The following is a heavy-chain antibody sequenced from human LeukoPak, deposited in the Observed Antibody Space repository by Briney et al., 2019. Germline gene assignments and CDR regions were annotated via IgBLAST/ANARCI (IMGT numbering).Heavy chain of an antibody. Sequence: SETLSPTCAVSGGSFSGYYWSWLRQPAGKGLEWIGRISASGSTRYDPSLKSRVTMSVDTSKNQFSLKLTSVTAADTAVYFCARGMAAAYDYNWFDPWGQGTLVTVSS. J-gene: IGHJ5*02. V-gene: IGHV4-4*07. CDR3: ARGMAAAYDYNWFDP. D-gene: IGHD5-12*01. CDR1: GGSFSGYY. CDR2: ISASGST.